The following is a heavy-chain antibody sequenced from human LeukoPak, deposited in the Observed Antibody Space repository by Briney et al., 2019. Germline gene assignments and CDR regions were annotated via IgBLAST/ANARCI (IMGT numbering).Heavy chain of an antibody. CDR2: IYHSGST. J-gene: IGHJ5*02. V-gene: IGHV4-34*01. Sequence: SETLSLTCAVYGGSFNDYYWSWIRQPPGKGLEWIGYIYHSGSTYYNPSLKSRVTISVDRSKNQFSLKLSSVTAADTAVYYCARSRGLNWFDPWGQGTLVTVSS. CDR1: GGSFNDYY. CDR3: ARSRGLNWFDP.